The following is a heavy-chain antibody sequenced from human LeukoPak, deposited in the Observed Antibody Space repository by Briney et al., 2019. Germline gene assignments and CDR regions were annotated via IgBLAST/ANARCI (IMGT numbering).Heavy chain of an antibody. Sequence: PGGSLRLSCAASGFTFSSYGMHWVRQAPGKGLEWVAVIWYDGSNKYYADSVKGRFTITRDNSKNTLYLQMNSLRAEDTAVYYCARNYYGSGSYYIGSYFDYWGQGTLVTVSS. CDR2: IWYDGSNK. D-gene: IGHD3-10*01. J-gene: IGHJ4*02. CDR3: ARNYYGSGSYYIGSYFDY. V-gene: IGHV3-33*01. CDR1: GFTFSSYG.